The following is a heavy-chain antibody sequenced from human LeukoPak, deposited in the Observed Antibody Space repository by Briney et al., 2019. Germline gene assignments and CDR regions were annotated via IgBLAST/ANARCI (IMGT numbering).Heavy chain of an antibody. CDR1: GFTFSSYA. J-gene: IGHJ4*02. CDR2: INSNGGST. Sequence: GGCLRLSCSASGFTFSSYAMHWVRQAPGKGLEYVSAINSNGGSTYYADSVKGRFTISRDNSKNTLYLQMSSLRAEDTAVYYCVKVATVVTSYYFDYWGQGTLVTVSS. D-gene: IGHD4-23*01. CDR3: VKVATVVTSYYFDY. V-gene: IGHV3-64D*06.